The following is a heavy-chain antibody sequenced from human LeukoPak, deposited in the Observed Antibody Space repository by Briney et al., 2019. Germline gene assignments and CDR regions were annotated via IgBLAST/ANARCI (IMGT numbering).Heavy chain of an antibody. CDR2: IYSGGTT. CDR1: GFTVSNHY. CDR3: ARDSGPFDYLLSFDY. D-gene: IGHD3-9*01. J-gene: IGHJ4*02. V-gene: IGHV3-66*01. Sequence: QTGGSLRLSCAGSGFTVSNHYMSWVRQAPGKGLEWVAVIYSGGTTHYADSVKGRFTTSRDNSKNTLYLQMNSLRAEDTAVYYCARDSGPFDYLLSFDYWGQGTLVTVSS.